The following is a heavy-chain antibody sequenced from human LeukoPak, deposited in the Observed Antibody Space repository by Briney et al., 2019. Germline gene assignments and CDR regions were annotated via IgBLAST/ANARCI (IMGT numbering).Heavy chain of an antibody. Sequence: GASVKVSCKASGYTFTGYYMHWVRQAPGQGLEWMGWINPNSGGTNYAQKFQGRVTMTRDTSIGTAYMELSRLRSDDTAVYYCASHYCSSTSCQYNWLDPWGQGTLVTASS. V-gene: IGHV1-2*02. D-gene: IGHD2-2*01. CDR1: GYTFTGYY. J-gene: IGHJ5*02. CDR3: ASHYCSSTSCQYNWLDP. CDR2: INPNSGGT.